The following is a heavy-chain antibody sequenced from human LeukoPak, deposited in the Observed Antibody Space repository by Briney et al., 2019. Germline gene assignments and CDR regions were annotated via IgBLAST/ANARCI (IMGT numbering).Heavy chain of an antibody. J-gene: IGHJ4*02. CDR1: GFTFSSYG. D-gene: IGHD6-13*01. CDR3: ARDSIRGIAATGAIVDY. V-gene: IGHV3-30*02. Sequence: GGSLRLSCAASGFTFSSYGMHWVRQAPGKGLEWVSFIRYDGSNEYYADSVRGRFTISRDNSKNTLYLQMNSLRAKDTAVYYCARDSIRGIAATGAIVDYWGQGTLVTVSS. CDR2: IRYDGSNE.